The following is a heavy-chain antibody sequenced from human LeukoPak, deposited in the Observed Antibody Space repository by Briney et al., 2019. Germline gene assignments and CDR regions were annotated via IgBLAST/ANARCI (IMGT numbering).Heavy chain of an antibody. D-gene: IGHD7-27*01. CDR2: ISNDGHYT. CDR3: ARASTLRTGDAH. CDR1: GFTFSRYA. V-gene: IGHV3-64*04. Sequence: PGGSLRLSCSASGFTFSRYAMYWVRQAPGKGLEYLSVISNDGHYTYYADSAKGRFIISRDSSTNTLFLQMNSLRAEDTAVYYCARASTLRTGDAHWGQGTLVTVSS. J-gene: IGHJ4*02.